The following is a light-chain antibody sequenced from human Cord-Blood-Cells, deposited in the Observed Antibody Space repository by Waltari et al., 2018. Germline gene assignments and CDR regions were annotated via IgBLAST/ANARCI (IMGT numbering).Light chain of an antibody. Sequence: QSALTQTRSVSGSHGPSVTIPCTGTSRHVGGSNYVAWYQQHPGKAPKLMIYDVSKRPSGVPDRFSGSKSGNTASLTISGLQAEDEADYYCCSYAGSYTVVFGGGTKLTVL. V-gene: IGLV2-11*01. CDR2: DVS. J-gene: IGLJ2*01. CDR3: CSYAGSYTVV. CDR1: SRHVGGSNY.